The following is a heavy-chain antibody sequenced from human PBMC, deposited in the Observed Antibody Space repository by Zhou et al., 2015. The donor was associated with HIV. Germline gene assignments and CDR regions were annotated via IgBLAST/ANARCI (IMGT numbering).Heavy chain of an antibody. CDR2: ISAYNGNT. J-gene: IGHJ4*02. CDR1: GYTFSNYD. D-gene: IGHD5-12*01. Sequence: QVQLVQSGAEVKKPGASVKVSCKASGYTFSNYDVNWVRQAPGQGLEWMGWISAYNGNTNYAQKLQGRVTMTTDTSTSTAYMELSSLRSEDTAVYYCARFPHSRYSGYDPIFDYWGQGTLVTVSS. V-gene: IGHV1-18*01. CDR3: ARFPHSRYSGYDPIFDY.